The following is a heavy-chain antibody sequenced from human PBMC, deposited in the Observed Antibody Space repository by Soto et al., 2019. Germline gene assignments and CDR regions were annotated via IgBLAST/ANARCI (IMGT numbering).Heavy chain of an antibody. CDR1: EYSLTSYW. V-gene: IGHV5-10-1*01. Sequence: SGVLKKISWRGSEYSLTSYWISGVRKMPGKGLEWMGRIDPSDSYTNYSPSFQGHVTISADKSISTAYLQWSSLKAPDTAMYYCASSSSWPPGYYYYGMDVWGQGTTVTVSS. J-gene: IGHJ6*02. D-gene: IGHD6-13*01. CDR2: IDPSDSYT. CDR3: ASSSSWPPGYYYYGMDV.